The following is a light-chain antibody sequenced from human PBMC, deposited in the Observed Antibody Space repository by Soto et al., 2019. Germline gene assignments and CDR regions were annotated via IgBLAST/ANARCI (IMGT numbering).Light chain of an antibody. CDR2: AAS. Sequence: QMTQSPSSLSASVGEKIITTCRASRDVGSDVSWYQQKPGQAPKLLIYAASNLYTGVPSRFSGSRSGTEFTLTISSLQPEDFATYYCQQYDNYPLTFGGGTKVDIK. J-gene: IGKJ4*01. V-gene: IGKV1-17*01. CDR3: QQYDNYPLT. CDR1: RDVGSD.